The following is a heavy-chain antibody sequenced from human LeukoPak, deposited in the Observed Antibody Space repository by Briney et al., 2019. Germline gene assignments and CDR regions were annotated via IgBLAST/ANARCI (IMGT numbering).Heavy chain of an antibody. V-gene: IGHV3-48*02. CDR3: ARVSVGYCSGGSCYRLDY. D-gene: IGHD2-15*01. J-gene: IGHJ4*02. Sequence: GGSLRLSCAASGFTFSSYSMNWVRQAPGKGLEWVSYISSSSSTIYYADSVKGRFTISRDNAKNSLYLQMNSLRDEDTAVHYCARVSVGYCSGGSCYRLDYWGQGTLVTVSS. CDR1: GFTFSSYS. CDR2: ISSSSSTI.